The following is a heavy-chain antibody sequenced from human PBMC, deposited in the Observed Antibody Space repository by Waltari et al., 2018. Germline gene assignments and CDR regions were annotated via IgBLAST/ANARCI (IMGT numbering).Heavy chain of an antibody. J-gene: IGHJ5*02. CDR3: TTDRGISVRPLFDR. CDR1: GLSVGNAW. D-gene: IGHD6-6*01. CDR2: LKSKSAGGTT. Sequence: EVQLAESGGGLVKPGGSLRLSCAISGLSVGNAWMGWVRQAPGKGLEWIGRLKSKSAGGTTDFAAPVQGRFTISRDDSKNTMNLQMNSLKTEDTAVYYCTTDRGISVRPLFDRWGRGTLVTVSS. V-gene: IGHV3-15*01.